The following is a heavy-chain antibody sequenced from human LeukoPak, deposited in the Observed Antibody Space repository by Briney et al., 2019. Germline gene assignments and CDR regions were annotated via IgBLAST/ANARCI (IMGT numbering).Heavy chain of an antibody. D-gene: IGHD4-17*01. CDR3: ARGTTVTLPGY. V-gene: IGHV4-59*01. CDR2: IYYSGST. CDR1: GGSISSYY. Sequence: SETLSLTCTVSGGSISSYYWSWIRQPPGKGLEWIGYIYYSGSTNYNPSLKSRVTISVDTSKNQSSLKLSSVTAADTAVYYCARGTTVTLPGYWGQGTLVTVSS. J-gene: IGHJ4*02.